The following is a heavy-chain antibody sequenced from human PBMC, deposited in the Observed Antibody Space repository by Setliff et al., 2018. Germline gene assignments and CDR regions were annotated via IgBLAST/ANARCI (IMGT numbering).Heavy chain of an antibody. CDR3: ARDPGNGHYMDV. Sequence: PSETLSLTCIVSGGSIGHYYWNWIRQPPGKGLEWIGYVYTSGSTNYNPSLKSRVTISVDTSKNQLSLRLTSVTAADTAVYYCARDPGNGHYMDVWGKGAKVTVSS. CDR2: VYTSGST. J-gene: IGHJ6*03. CDR1: GGSIGHYY. V-gene: IGHV4-4*08.